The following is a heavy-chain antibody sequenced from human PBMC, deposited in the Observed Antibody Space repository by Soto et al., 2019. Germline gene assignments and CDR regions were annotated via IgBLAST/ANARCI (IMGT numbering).Heavy chain of an antibody. V-gene: IGHV4-34*01. J-gene: IGHJ3*02. CDR3: ARVERGTATTVVDAFDI. Sequence: QVQLQQWGAGLLKPSETLSLTCAVYGGSVSSSSNYYWSWIRQPPGKGLEWIGEMSHRGGTHFNPSLTSRVTISVDTAKNQFSLKMSSVTAADTALYYCARVERGTATTVVDAFDIWGPGTMVTVSS. CDR2: MSHRGGT. D-gene: IGHD1-1*01. CDR1: GGSVSSSSNYY.